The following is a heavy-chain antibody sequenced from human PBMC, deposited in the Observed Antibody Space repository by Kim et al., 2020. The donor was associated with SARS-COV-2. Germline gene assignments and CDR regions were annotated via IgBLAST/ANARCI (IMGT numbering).Heavy chain of an antibody. V-gene: IGHV1-18*01. Sequence: ASVKVSCKASGYTFTSYTISWMRQAPGQGLEWMGWISTYNGDTNYPQKLQGRVTMTTDTSTSTVYMELRSLRSDDTAVYYCARGGEWLYTDYWGQGTLVTVSS. CDR2: ISTYNGDT. CDR3: ARGGEWLYTDY. CDR1: GYTFTSYT. J-gene: IGHJ4*02. D-gene: IGHD3-3*01.